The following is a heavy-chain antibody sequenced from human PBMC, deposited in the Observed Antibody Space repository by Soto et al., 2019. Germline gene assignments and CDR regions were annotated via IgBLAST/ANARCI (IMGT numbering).Heavy chain of an antibody. V-gene: IGHV1-69*13. Sequence: ASVKVSCKASGGTFSSYAISWVRQAPGQGLEWMGGIIPIFGTANYAQKFQGRVTITADESTSTAYMELSSLRSEDTAVYYCARVGVDTAMVRWFDPRGQGTLVTVSS. D-gene: IGHD5-18*01. CDR3: ARVGVDTAMVRWFDP. CDR2: IIPIFGTA. CDR1: GGTFSSYA. J-gene: IGHJ5*02.